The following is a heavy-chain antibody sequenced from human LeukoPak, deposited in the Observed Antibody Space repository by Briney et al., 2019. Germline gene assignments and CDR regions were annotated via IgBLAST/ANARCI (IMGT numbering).Heavy chain of an antibody. J-gene: IGHJ6*02. V-gene: IGHV4-39*01. Sequence: SETLSLICTVSGDPISSSSYYWAWIRQPPGKGLEGIGNFYYSGSTYYNPSLKSRVTISGDTSKNKFSLKLSSVTAADTAVYYCARLVGAPPSYYYGMDVWGQGTTVTVSS. D-gene: IGHD1-26*01. CDR2: FYYSGST. CDR3: ARLVGAPPSYYYGMDV. CDR1: GDPISSSSYY.